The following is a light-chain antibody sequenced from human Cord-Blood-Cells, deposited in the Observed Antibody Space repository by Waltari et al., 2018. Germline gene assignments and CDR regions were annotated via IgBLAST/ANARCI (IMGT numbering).Light chain of an antibody. V-gene: IGKV3-20*01. CDR3: QHPWT. J-gene: IGKJ1*01. Sequence: EIVLTQSPGTLSLSPGDRATLSCRASQSVSSSYLAWYQQKPGQAPRLLIYGASSRATGIPDRFSGSGSGTDFTLTISRLEPEDFAVYYCQHPWTFGQGTKVEIK. CDR2: GAS. CDR1: QSVSSSY.